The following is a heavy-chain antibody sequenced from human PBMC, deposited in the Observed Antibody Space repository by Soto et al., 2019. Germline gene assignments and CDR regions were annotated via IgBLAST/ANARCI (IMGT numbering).Heavy chain of an antibody. CDR2: IYYSGST. D-gene: IGHD3-22*01. CDR1: GGSISSGGYY. V-gene: IGHV4-31*03. Sequence: KSSETLSLTCTVSGGSISSGGYYWSWIRQHPGKGLEWIGYIYYSGSTYYNPSLKSRVTISVDTSKNQFSLKLSSVTAADTAVYYCARVRGGSRNYYDSSGYPFDYWGQGTLVTVSS. J-gene: IGHJ4*02. CDR3: ARVRGGSRNYYDSSGYPFDY.